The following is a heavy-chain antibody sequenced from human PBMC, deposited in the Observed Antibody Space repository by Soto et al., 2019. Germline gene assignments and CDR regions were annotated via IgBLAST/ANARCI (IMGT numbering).Heavy chain of an antibody. CDR1: GYSFTNFW. CDR3: ARHIIVLISAVPGYRMDV. CDR2: IDPSDSYP. V-gene: IGHV5-10-1*01. D-gene: IGHD2-8*01. J-gene: IGHJ6*02. Sequence: GESLKISCKGSGYSFTNFWISWVRQMPGKGLEWVGRIDPSDSYPNYSPSFQGHVTISVDKSINTAYLQWSSLKASDTAMYYCARHIIVLISAVPGYRMDVWDQGTTVTVSS.